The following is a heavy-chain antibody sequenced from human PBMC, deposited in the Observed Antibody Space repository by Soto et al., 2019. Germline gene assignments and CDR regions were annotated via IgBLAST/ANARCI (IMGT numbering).Heavy chain of an antibody. CDR3: AKVTKRAAAGRYEYYTYGMDF. CDR2: ISGSGGSS. CDR1: GFAFSTYA. D-gene: IGHD6-13*01. J-gene: IGHJ6*02. V-gene: IGHV3-23*01. Sequence: GGSLRLSCAASGFAFSTYAMTWVRQAPGKGLEWVSVISGSGGSSYYAASVKGRFTISRDNSKNTLFLQMNGLRAEDTAVYYCAKVTKRAAAGRYEYYTYGMDFWGQGTMVTVSS.